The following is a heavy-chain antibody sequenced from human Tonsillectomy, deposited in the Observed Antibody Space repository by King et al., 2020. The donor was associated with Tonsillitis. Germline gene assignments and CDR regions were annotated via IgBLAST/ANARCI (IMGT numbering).Heavy chain of an antibody. CDR3: ARLDTPSFYYYNYMDV. Sequence: QLVQSGAEVKKPGEALRISCKGSGYSFTSYWISWVRQMPGKGLEWRGRIDPSDSYTNYSPSFQGHVTIAADKSIRTAYLQWSSLKASDTAMYYCARLDTPSFYYYNYMDVWGKGTTVTVSS. D-gene: IGHD5-18*01. CDR1: GYSFTSYW. CDR2: IDPSDSYT. J-gene: IGHJ6*03. V-gene: IGHV5-10-1*01.